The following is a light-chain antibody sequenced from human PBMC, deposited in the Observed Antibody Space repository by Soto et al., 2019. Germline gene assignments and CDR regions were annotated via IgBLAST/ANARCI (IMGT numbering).Light chain of an antibody. CDR1: SSNIGAGFD. CDR2: GHT. Sequence: QSVVTQPPSVSGAPGQRVTIPCTGSSSNIGAGFDVHWYQQLPGTAPKLLIYGHTDRPSGVPDRFSGSRSATSASLAITGIQAEDEAVYYCQSYDNSLSTWVFGGGTKLTVL. V-gene: IGLV1-40*01. CDR3: QSYDNSLSTWV. J-gene: IGLJ3*02.